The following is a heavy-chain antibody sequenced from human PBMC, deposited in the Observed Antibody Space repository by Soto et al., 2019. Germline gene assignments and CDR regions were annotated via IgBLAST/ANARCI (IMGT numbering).Heavy chain of an antibody. CDR1: GYTFTSYG. J-gene: IGHJ4*02. CDR3: ARDKREWIQLWLDPWSFDY. CDR2: ISAYNGNT. V-gene: IGHV1-18*01. Sequence: GASVKVSCKASGYTFTSYGISWVRQAPGQGLEWMGWISAYNGNTNYAQKLQGRVTMTTDTSTSTAYMELRSLRSDDTAVYYCARDKREWIQLWLDPWSFDYWGQGTLVTVSS. D-gene: IGHD5-18*01.